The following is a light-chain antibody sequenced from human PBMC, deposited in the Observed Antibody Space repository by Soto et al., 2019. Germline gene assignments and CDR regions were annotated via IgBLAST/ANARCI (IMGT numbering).Light chain of an antibody. J-gene: IGLJ2*01. CDR1: SSDVGSYNL. CDR2: EGS. V-gene: IGLV2-23*03. CDR3: CSYAGGSTFVV. Sequence: QSALTQPASVSGSPGQSITISCTGTSSDVGSYNLVSWYQHHPGKAPKLMIYEGSQRPSGVSNRFSGSKSGNTASLTISGLQAEDGADYYCCSYAGGSTFVVFGGGTKLTVL.